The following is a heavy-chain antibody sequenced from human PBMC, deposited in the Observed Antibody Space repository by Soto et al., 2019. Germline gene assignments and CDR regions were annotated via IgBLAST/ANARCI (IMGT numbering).Heavy chain of an antibody. D-gene: IGHD3-22*01. V-gene: IGHV3-23*01. CDR2: LSGSGVST. Sequence: KLLESGGGLVQPGGSLRLSCVASGFPFSNYAMTWVRQAPGKGLEWVSALSGSGVSTYYADSVMGRFTISRDNSKNTVYLQMNSLRAEDTAVYYCAKIESRFFYDSTGYYPFDYWGQGPLVTVSS. CDR1: GFPFSNYA. J-gene: IGHJ4*02. CDR3: AKIESRFFYDSTGYYPFDY.